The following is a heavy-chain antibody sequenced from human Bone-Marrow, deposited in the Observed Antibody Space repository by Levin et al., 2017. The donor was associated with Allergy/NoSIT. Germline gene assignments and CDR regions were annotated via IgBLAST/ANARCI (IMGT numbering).Heavy chain of an antibody. D-gene: IGHD4-23*01. CDR1: GGSVSSGSYY. V-gene: IGHV4-61*01. CDR3: ARGSYFGGLSFDC. J-gene: IGHJ4*02. CDR2: IYHSGST. Sequence: SETLSLTCTVSGGSVSSGSYYWSWIRQPPGTGLEWIAYIYHSGSTKYNPSLKSRVTISLDTSRNQCSLRLTSLTAADTAVYYCARGSYFGGLSFDCWGKGTLVTVSS.